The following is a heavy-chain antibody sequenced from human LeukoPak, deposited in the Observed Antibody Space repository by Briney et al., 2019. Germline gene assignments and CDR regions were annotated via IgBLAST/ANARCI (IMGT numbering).Heavy chain of an antibody. Sequence: GGSLRLSCAASGFSFSRYGMHWVRQAPGKGLEWVAVVWFDERNKYYADSVKGRSTISRDNSKNTLYLQMNSLRVEDTAVYYCAGGDSGWLLDYWGQGTAVTVSS. D-gene: IGHD6-19*01. V-gene: IGHV3-33*01. CDR3: AGGDSGWLLDY. CDR2: VWFDERNK. J-gene: IGHJ4*02. CDR1: GFSFSRYG.